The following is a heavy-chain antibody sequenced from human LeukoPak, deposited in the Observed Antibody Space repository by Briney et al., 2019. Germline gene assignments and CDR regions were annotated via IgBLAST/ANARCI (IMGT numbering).Heavy chain of an antibody. V-gene: IGHV1-69*06. J-gene: IGHJ4*02. CDR3: ARAPKGGYCSGGSCYFVY. CDR1: GGTFTSYA. Sequence: SVKVSCKASGGTFTSYAISWVRQAPGQGLEWMGGIIPIFGTANYAQKFQGRVTITADKSTSTAYMELSSLRSEDTAVYYCARAPKGGYCSGGSCYFVYWGQGTLVTVSS. CDR2: IIPIFGTA. D-gene: IGHD2-15*01.